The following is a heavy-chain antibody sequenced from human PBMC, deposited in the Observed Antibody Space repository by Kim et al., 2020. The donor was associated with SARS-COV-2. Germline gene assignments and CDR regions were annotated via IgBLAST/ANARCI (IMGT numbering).Heavy chain of an antibody. CDR2: IYYSGST. CDR1: GGSISSSSYY. J-gene: IGHJ4*02. Sequence: SETLSLTCTVSGGSISSSSYYWGWIRQPPGKGLEWIGSIYYSGSTYYNPSLKSRVTISVDTSKNQFSLKLSSVTAADTTVYYCASQEGDSGYYYDSSGYPPLYYFDYWGQGTLVTVSS. CDR3: ASQEGDSGYYYDSSGYPPLYYFDY. V-gene: IGHV4-39*01. D-gene: IGHD3-22*01.